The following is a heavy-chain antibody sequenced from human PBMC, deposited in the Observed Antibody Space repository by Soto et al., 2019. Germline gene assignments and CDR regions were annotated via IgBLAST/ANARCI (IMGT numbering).Heavy chain of an antibody. J-gene: IGHJ5*02. CDR2: IYYSGST. D-gene: IGHD3-22*01. Sequence: PSETLSLTCPVSGVCICRGASYLSWIRQHPGKGLEWIGYIYYSGSTYYNPSLKSRVTIFVDTSKNQFSLKLTSVTAADTALYSCARDYFDSSDNTTNWFDPWGQGTLVTVSS. CDR1: GVCICRGASY. V-gene: IGHV4-31*03. CDR3: ARDYFDSSDNTTNWFDP.